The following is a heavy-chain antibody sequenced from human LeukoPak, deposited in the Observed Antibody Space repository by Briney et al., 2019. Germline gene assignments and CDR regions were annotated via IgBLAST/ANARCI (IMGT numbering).Heavy chain of an antibody. CDR1: GFTFSSYA. CDR3: AKALIAAQRSYYYYGMDV. Sequence: GGSLRLSCAASGFTFSSYAMTWVRQAPGKGLEWVSSISGGGVTTYYADSVKGRFTISRDNSKNTLYLQMNSLRAEDTAVYYCAKALIAAQRSYYYYGMDVWGQGTTVTVSS. V-gene: IGHV3-23*01. CDR2: ISGGGVTT. D-gene: IGHD6-6*01. J-gene: IGHJ6*02.